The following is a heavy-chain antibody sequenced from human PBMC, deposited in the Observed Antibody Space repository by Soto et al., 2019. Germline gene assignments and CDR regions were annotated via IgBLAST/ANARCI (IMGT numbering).Heavy chain of an antibody. J-gene: IGHJ4*02. CDR1: GFTFSSYS. D-gene: IGHD6-25*01. CDR2: ISSSSSYI. V-gene: IGHV3-21*01. Sequence: EVQLVESGGGLVKPGGSLRLSCAASGFTFSSYSMNWVRQAPGKGLEWVSSISSSSSYIYYADSVKGRFTISGDNAKNSLYLQMNSLRAEDTAVYYCARRSSAAGYYFDYWGQGTLVTVSS. CDR3: ARRSSAAGYYFDY.